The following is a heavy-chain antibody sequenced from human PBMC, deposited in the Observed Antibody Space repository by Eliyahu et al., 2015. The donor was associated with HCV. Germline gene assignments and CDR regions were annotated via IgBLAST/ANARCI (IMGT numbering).Heavy chain of an antibody. J-gene: IGHJ4*02. D-gene: IGHD3-22*01. CDR2: IRSKADNYAT. V-gene: IGHV3-73*01. CDR1: GFTXSGSP. CDR3: TRGLYDSSAYYYFY. Sequence: EVQLVESGGGLVQPGGSLTLSCAVSGFTXSGSPMHXVRQASGKGLEWLGRIRSKADNYATAYAASVKGRFTISRDDSRNTAYLQMNSLKTEDTAMYYCTRGLYDSSAYYYFYWGQGTLVTVSS.